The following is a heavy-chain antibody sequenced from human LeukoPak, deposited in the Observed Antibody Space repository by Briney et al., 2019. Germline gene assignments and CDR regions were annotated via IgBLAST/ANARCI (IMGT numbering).Heavy chain of an antibody. J-gene: IGHJ6*03. Sequence: ASVKVSCKASGYTFTDYYMHWVRQAPGQGLEWMGWINPHSGGTDHAQKFQGRVTMTRDTSISTAYMELSRLRSDDTAVYYCARDSDYYGSGTSGWDYYYYYYMDVWGKGTTVTVSS. CDR2: INPHSGGT. D-gene: IGHD3-10*01. CDR3: ARDSDYYGSGTSGWDYYYYYYMDV. CDR1: GYTFTDYY. V-gene: IGHV1-2*02.